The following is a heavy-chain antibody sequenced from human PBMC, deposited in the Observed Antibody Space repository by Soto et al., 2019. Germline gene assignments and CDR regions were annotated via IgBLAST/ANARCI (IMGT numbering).Heavy chain of an antibody. V-gene: IGHV3-53*01. CDR3: AREKQLVHGYFDY. J-gene: IGHJ4*02. Sequence: TGGSLRLSCAASGFSVSSSHMIWVRQAPGKGLEWVSVIYSGGATYYAVSVKGRFTISRDRSKNTVCLQMNSLRAEDTAVYYCAREKQLVHGYFDYWGQGTLVTVSS. CDR2: IYSGGAT. CDR1: GFSVSSSH. D-gene: IGHD6-6*01.